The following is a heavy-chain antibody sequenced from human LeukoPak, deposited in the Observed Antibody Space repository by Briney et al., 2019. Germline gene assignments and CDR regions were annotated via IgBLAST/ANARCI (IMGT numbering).Heavy chain of an antibody. V-gene: IGHV5-51*01. J-gene: IGHJ5*02. Sequence: GESLKISFKGSGYPFTSYWIAWVRPMPGQGLEWMGIIYPGDSDTTYSPSFQGRVTISADKSINTAYLQWSSLTASDTAIYYCARCGGGDYGWFDPWGQGTLVTVSS. CDR2: IYPGDSDT. CDR1: GYPFTSYW. D-gene: IGHD2-21*02. CDR3: ARCGGGDYGWFDP.